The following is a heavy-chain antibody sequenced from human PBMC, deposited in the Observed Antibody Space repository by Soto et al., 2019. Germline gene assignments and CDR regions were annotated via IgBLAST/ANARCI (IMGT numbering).Heavy chain of an antibody. CDR2: IYPGESNT. CDR3: ARQGYCSSTACYTVDY. J-gene: IGHJ4*02. V-gene: IGHV5-51*01. Sequence: PGESLKISCKGSGYSFTSYWIGWVRQKPGKGLEWMGIIYPGESNTRYSPSFQGQVTISADKSISTAYLQWSSLKASDTAIYYCARQGYCSSTACYTVDYWGQGTLVTVSS. D-gene: IGHD2-2*02. CDR1: GYSFTSYW.